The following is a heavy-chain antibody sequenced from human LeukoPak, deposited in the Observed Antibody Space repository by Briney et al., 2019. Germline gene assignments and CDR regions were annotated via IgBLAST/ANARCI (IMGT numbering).Heavy chain of an antibody. V-gene: IGHV3-48*03. J-gene: IGHJ4*02. D-gene: IGHD3-10*01. CDR2: ISSSGSTI. CDR1: GFTFSSYE. CDR3: ARVSSDYYGSGSYDY. Sequence: TGGSLRPSCAASGFTFSSYEMNWVRQAPGKGLEWVSYISSSGSTIYYADSVKGRFTISRDNAKNSLYLQMNSLRAEDTAVYYCARVSSDYYGSGSYDYWGQGTLVTVSS.